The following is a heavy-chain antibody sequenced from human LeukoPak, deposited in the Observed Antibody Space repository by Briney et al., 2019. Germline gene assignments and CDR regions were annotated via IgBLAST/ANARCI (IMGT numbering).Heavy chain of an antibody. CDR2: INTSGST. D-gene: IGHD2-2*01. CDR3: ARLNLPATVDAFDI. V-gene: IGHV4-61*02. CDR1: GGSISSGSYF. J-gene: IGHJ3*02. Sequence: PSETLSLTCTVSGGSISSGSYFWSWIRQPAGKGLEWIGRINTSGSTNYNPSLKSRVTMSVDTSKNQFSLKLNSVTAAETAVYYCARLNLPATVDAFDIWGQGTMVTVSS.